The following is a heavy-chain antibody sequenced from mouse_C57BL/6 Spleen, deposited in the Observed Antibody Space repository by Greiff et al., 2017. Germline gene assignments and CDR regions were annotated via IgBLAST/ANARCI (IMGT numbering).Heavy chain of an antibody. CDR2: IHPYNGGT. CDR3: ARRAVEENYAMGY. V-gene: IGHV1-19*01. J-gene: IGHJ4*01. D-gene: IGHD1-1*01. Sequence: EVQLQQSGPVLVKPGASVTLSCKASGYTFTDYYMHWVKQSHGKSLEWIGVIHPYNGGTSYNQKFKGKATLPVDKSSSTAYMGLNSLTSEDSAVYYSARRAVEENYAMGYWGQGASVTDST. CDR1: GYTFTDYY.